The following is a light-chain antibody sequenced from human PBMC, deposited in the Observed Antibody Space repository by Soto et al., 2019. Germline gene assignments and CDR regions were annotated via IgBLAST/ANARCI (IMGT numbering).Light chain of an antibody. CDR1: QSVSRSF. CDR3: HQYDSSPWA. Sequence: EIVMTQSPGTLSLSPGESATLSCRASQSVSRSFLYWYQQKPGQAPRLLIYGASTTDTGIPDSFSGGGSGTDFSLTISRLEPEDFAVYYCHQYDSSPWAFGHGTKVEIQ. V-gene: IGKV3-20*01. CDR2: GAS. J-gene: IGKJ1*01.